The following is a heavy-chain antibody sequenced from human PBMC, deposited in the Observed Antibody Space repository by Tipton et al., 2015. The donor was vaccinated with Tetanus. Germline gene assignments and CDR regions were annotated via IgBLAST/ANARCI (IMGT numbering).Heavy chain of an antibody. D-gene: IGHD6-25*01. CDR2: IKQDGSDK. Sequence: SLRLSCAASGFTFSNYWMSWVRQAPGRGLEWVSSIKQDGSDKNYVDSVKGRFTISRDNAKNSLYLQMSSPRADDTAVYYCVSGSALGTWGQGTLVSVSP. CDR3: VSGSALGT. V-gene: IGHV3-7*01. CDR1: GFTFSNYW. J-gene: IGHJ5*02.